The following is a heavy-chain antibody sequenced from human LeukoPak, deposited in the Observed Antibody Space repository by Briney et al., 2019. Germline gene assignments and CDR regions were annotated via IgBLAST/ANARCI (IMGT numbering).Heavy chain of an antibody. J-gene: IGHJ4*02. CDR2: IGRSGADT. D-gene: IGHD2-15*01. CDR3: TKDARATPDGFDY. V-gene: IGHV3-23*01. Sequence: GGSLRLSCAASGFTFSSYAMSWVRQAPGKGLEWVSGIGRSGADTYYTDSVKGRFTISRDNSKNTLYLQMNNLRGDDTAVFYCTKDARATPDGFDYWGQGTLVTVSS. CDR1: GFTFSSYA.